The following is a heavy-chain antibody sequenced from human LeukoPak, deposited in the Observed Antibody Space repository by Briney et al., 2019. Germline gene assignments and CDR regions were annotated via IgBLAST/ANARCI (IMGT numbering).Heavy chain of an antibody. CDR3: AREGYDSSYYYYLDY. CDR1: GGSISSGDYY. Sequence: PSETLSLTCTVSGGSISSGDYYWSWIRQHPGKGLELIGNIYYSGSTYYNPSLKSRVTISVDTSKSQFSLKLSSVTAADTAVYYCAREGYDSSYYYYLDYWGQGTLVTVSS. V-gene: IGHV4-31*03. D-gene: IGHD3-22*01. CDR2: IYYSGST. J-gene: IGHJ4*02.